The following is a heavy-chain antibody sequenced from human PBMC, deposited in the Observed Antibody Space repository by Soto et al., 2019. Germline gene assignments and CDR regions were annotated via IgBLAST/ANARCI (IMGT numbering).Heavy chain of an antibody. V-gene: IGHV1-46*01. CDR1: GYTFTHHY. D-gene: IGHD3-22*01. CDR3: ATDRVAFDM. Sequence: ASVKVSCKASGYTFTHHYIHWVRQAPGQGLDWVGVINPSGGRTNYAQKFQGRVTMTGDTSTRTVYMELSSLRSEDTAVYYCATDRVAFDMWGQGTKVTVSS. J-gene: IGHJ3*02. CDR2: INPSGGRT.